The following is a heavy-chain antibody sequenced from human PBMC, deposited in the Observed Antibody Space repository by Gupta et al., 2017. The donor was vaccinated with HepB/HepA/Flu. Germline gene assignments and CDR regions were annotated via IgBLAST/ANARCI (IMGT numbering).Heavy chain of an antibody. V-gene: IGHV1-2*02. D-gene: IGHD2-2*02. CDR1: GYPFSGYY. CDR2: INPNSGYT. CDR3: ARDIVVPTAIQEL. J-gene: IGHJ1*01. Sequence: QVQLVQSGADLKKPGASVKVSCKASGYPFSGYYLHWVRQAPGQGLEWMGWINPNSGYTNYSPKFQGRVNMTRDTSINTVYMELSSLRSDDTAVYYCARDIVVPTAIQELWGPGTLVTVSS.